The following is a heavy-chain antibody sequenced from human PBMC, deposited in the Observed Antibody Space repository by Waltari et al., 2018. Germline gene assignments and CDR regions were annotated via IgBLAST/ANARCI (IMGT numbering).Heavy chain of an antibody. V-gene: IGHV3-49*03. CDR1: GFTFGDYA. Sequence: EVQLVESGGGLVQPGRSLRLSCTASGFTFGDYAMSWFRQAPGKGLEWVGMSRSKAYGGTTEYAASVKGRFTISRDDSKSIAYLQMNSLKTEDTAVYYCTRDLGCSGGSCYPDYWGQGTLVTVSS. D-gene: IGHD2-15*01. CDR2: SRSKAYGGTT. CDR3: TRDLGCSGGSCYPDY. J-gene: IGHJ4*02.